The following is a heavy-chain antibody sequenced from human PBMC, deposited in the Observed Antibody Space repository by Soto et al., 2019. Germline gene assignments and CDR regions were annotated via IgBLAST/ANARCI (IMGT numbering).Heavy chain of an antibody. CDR3: ARGGTPIDY. CDR2: ISAYNGNT. D-gene: IGHD3-16*01. J-gene: IGHJ4*02. V-gene: IGHV1-18*01. CDR1: GYTFTNFG. Sequence: QVQLVQSGAEVKKPGASVKVSCKTSGYTFTNFGISGVRQAPGQGLEWMGWISAYNGNTNYAQKFQGRVTMTTVTSTSTAYMEVRSLRSDDTSVFYFARGGTPIDYWGQGTLVTVSS.